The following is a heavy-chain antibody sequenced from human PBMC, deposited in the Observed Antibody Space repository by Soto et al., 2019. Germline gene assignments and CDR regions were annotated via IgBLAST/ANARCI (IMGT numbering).Heavy chain of an antibody. CDR1: GFTFDDYA. CDR3: AKDAHNYYDSSVYLSYYGMDV. V-gene: IGHV3-9*01. CDR2: ISWNSGSI. J-gene: IGHJ6*02. D-gene: IGHD3-22*01. Sequence: GGSLRLSCAASGFTFDDYAMHWVRQAPGKGLEWVSGISWNSGSIGYADSVKGRFTISRDNAKNSLYLQMNSLRAEDTALYYCAKDAHNYYDSSVYLSYYGMDVWGQGTTVTVSS.